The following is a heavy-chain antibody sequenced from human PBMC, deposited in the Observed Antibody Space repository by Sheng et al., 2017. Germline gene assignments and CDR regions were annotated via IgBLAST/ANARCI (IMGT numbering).Heavy chain of an antibody. Sequence: EVQLVESGGGLVQPGRSLRLSCTASGFTFGDYAMSWVRQAPGKGLEWVGFIRSKAYGGTTEYAASVKGRFTISRDDSKSIAYLQMNSLKTEDTAVYYCTWRGDSSGYWGQGTLVTVSS. D-gene: IGHD3-22*01. CDR2: IRSKAYGGTT. CDR3: TWRGDSSGY. V-gene: IGHV3-49*04. J-gene: IGHJ4*02. CDR1: GFTFGDYA.